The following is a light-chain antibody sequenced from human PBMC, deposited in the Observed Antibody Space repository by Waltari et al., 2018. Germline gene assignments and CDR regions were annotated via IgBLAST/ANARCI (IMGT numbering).Light chain of an antibody. CDR2: HDA. CDR3: QAWDGTTVI. Sequence: SYEVTQPPSVSVSPGQTASITCSGDELDNMYVWWYQQKPGQSPVVIIYHDAKRPSGIPEGFSGSSSGKTATLTIGGTQAMDEADYYCQAWDGTTVIFGGGTKLTVL. CDR1: ELDNMY. J-gene: IGLJ2*01. V-gene: IGLV3-1*01.